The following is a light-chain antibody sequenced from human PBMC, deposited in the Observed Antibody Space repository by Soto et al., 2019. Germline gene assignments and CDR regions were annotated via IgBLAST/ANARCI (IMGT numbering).Light chain of an antibody. CDR3: PQGQNRPLP. J-gene: IGKJ2*01. CDR2: SAS. Sequence: EIVMTQSPATLSVSPGERATLSCRASQSISTELAWYQQKPGQPPRLLIYSASTRATGVPARFTGSGSGSEFPLTLRRLPSEGFPVYYCPQGQNRPLPFGQGTRLEI. CDR1: QSISTE. V-gene: IGKV3-15*01.